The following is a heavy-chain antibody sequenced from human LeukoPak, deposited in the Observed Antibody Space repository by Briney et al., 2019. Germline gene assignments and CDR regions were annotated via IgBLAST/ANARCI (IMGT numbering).Heavy chain of an antibody. CDR1: GFTFSSYA. Sequence: GGSLRLSCAASGFTFSSYAMSWVRQAPGKGLEWVSYISSSSSTIYYADSVKGRFTISRDNAKNSLYLQMNSLRDEDTAVYYCARDRYQLLLCYYYGMDVWGQGTTVTVSS. CDR2: ISSSSSTI. CDR3: ARDRYQLLLCYYYGMDV. V-gene: IGHV3-48*02. D-gene: IGHD2-2*01. J-gene: IGHJ6*02.